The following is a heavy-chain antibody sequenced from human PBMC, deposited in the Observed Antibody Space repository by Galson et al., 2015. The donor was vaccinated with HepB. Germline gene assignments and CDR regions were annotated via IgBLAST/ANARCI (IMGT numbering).Heavy chain of an antibody. CDR3: ARAGYSSGWLRFDY. V-gene: IGHV3-30*04. D-gene: IGHD6-19*01. CDR2: ISYDGSNK. J-gene: IGHJ4*02. Sequence: SLRLSCAASGFTFSNYAMHWVRQAPGKGLEWVAVISYDGSNKYYADSVKGRFTISRDNSKNTLYLQMNSLRAEDTAVYYCARAGYSSGWLRFDYWGQGTLVTVSS. CDR1: GFTFSNYA.